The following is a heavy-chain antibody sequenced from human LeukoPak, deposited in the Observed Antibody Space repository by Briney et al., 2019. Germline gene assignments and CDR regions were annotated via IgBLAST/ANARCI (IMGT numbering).Heavy chain of an antibody. D-gene: IGHD5-24*01. J-gene: IGHJ3*02. CDR2: ISSSSSYI. CDR3: ARSGMATATACAFDI. V-gene: IGHV3-21*01. Sequence: GGSLRLSCAASGFTFSSYSMNWVRQAPGKGLEWVSSISSSSSYIYSADSVNGRFTISRDNAKNSLYLKMNSLRAEDTAVYYCARSGMATATACAFDIWGQGTMVTVSS. CDR1: GFTFSSYS.